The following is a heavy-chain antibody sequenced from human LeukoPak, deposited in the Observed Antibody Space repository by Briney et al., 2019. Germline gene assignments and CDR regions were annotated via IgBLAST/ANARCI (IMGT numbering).Heavy chain of an antibody. Sequence: QAGGSLRLSCAASGFTFSSYAMSWVRQAPGKGLEWVSAISGSGGSTYYADSVKGRFTISRDNSKNTLYLQMNSLRAEDTAVYYCAKKTYYYDSSGYYYGYWGQGTLVTVSS. D-gene: IGHD3-22*01. V-gene: IGHV3-23*01. CDR3: AKKTYYYDSSGYYYGY. CDR2: ISGSGGST. CDR1: GFTFSSYA. J-gene: IGHJ4*02.